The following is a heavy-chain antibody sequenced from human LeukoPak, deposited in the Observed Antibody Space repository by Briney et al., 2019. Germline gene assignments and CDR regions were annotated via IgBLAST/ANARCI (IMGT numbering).Heavy chain of an antibody. CDR3: ARRFRTGGNLHHDAYDV. Sequence: ETLSLTCTVSGASISDYYWGWIRQPPGKGLEWIGHIYSVGSPTCSPSLMSRVSISVDTSKNQFSLELSSVTAADTVVYYCARRFRTGGNLHHDAYDVWGQGTVVTVSS. CDR2: IYSVGSP. D-gene: IGHD1-14*01. V-gene: IGHV4-4*09. J-gene: IGHJ3*01. CDR1: GASISDYY.